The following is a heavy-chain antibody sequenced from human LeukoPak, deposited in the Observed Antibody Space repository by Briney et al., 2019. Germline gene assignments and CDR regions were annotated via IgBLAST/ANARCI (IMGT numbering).Heavy chain of an antibody. CDR2: IYTSGST. J-gene: IGHJ4*02. V-gene: IGHV4-4*07. D-gene: IGHD1-26*01. Sequence: SETLSLTCTVSGGSISSYYWSWIRRPAGKGLEWIGRIYTSGSTNYNPSLKSRVTMSVDTSKNQFSLKLSSVTAADTAVYYCASGGSYYAHYFDYWGQGTLVTVSS. CDR3: ASGGSYYAHYFDY. CDR1: GGSISSYY.